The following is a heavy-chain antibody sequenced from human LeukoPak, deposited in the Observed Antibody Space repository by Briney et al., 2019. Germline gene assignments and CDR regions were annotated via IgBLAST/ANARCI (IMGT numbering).Heavy chain of an antibody. Sequence: SETLSLTCAVYGGSFSGYYWSWIRQPPGKGLEWIGEINHSGSTNYNPSLKSRVTISVDTSKNQFSLKLSSVTAADTAVYYCARAEIKLYNQRRYYFDCWGQGTLVTVSS. J-gene: IGHJ4*02. V-gene: IGHV4-34*01. CDR3: ARAEIKLYNQRRYYFDC. D-gene: IGHD3-16*02. CDR2: INHSGST. CDR1: GGSFSGYY.